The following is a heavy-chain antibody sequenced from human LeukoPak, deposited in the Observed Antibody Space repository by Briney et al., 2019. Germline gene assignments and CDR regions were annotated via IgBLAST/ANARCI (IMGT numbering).Heavy chain of an antibody. CDR3: ARDLETGIAARWFDP. J-gene: IGHJ5*02. CDR2: IYSGGST. Sequence: GGSLRLSCAASGFTVSSNYMSWVRQAPGKGLEWVSVIYSGGSTYYADSVKGRFTISRDNSKNTLYLQMNSLRAEDTAVYYCARDLETGIAARWFDPWGQGTLVTVSS. CDR1: GFTVSSNY. V-gene: IGHV3-66*02. D-gene: IGHD6-6*01.